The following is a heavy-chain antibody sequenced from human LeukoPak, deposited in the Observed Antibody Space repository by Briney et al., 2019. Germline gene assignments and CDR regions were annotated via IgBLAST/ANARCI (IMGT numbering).Heavy chain of an antibody. J-gene: IGHJ5*02. CDR2: ISAYNGNT. CDR3: ARDTRAAAGTGRFDP. CDR1: GYTFTSYG. V-gene: IGHV1-18*01. D-gene: IGHD6-13*01. Sequence: ASVKVSCKASGYTFTSYGISWVRQAPGQGLEWMGWISAYNGNTNYAQKLQGRVTMTTDTSTSTAYMELRSLRSDDTAVYYCARDTRAAAGTGRFDPWGQGTLVTVSS.